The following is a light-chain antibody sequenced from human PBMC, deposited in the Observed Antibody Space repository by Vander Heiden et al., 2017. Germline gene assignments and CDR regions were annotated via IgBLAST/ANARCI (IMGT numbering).Light chain of an antibody. Sequence: EIVLTQSPGTLSLSPGERATLSCRASQSVSSSYLAWYQQKPGQAPRLLIYGASSRANGIPDRFSGSGSGTDFTLTISRLEPEDFAVYYCQQEGSSPITFGRGTKVDIK. V-gene: IGKV3-20*01. CDR3: QQEGSSPIT. CDR1: QSVSSSY. CDR2: GAS. J-gene: IGKJ4*01.